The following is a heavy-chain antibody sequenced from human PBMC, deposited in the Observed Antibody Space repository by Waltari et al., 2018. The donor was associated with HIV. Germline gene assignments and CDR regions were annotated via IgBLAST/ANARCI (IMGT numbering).Heavy chain of an antibody. CDR3: VRGGQWLNWFGP. V-gene: IGHV6-1*01. Sequence: QGQLQQPGPGLVMTSQTRPLTCAIAGDRVSSNSPAWIWIRQSPSRGLEWLGRTYYRSRWYNEYAVSVKSRITINQDTSKNQFSLQLKSVTPEDTAVYYCVRGGQWLNWFGPWGPGTLVTVSS. J-gene: IGHJ5*02. D-gene: IGHD6-19*01. CDR1: GDRVSSNSPA. CDR2: TYYRSRWYN.